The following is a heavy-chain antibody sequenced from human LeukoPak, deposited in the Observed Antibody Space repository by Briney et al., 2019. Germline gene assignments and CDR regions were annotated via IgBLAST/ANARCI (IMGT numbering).Heavy chain of an antibody. CDR2: ISGSGGST. J-gene: IGHJ4*02. Sequence: GGSLRLSCAASGFTFSSYAMSWVRQAPGKGLEWVSAISGSGGSTYYADSVKGRFTISRDNSKNTLYLQMNSLRAEDTAVYYCAKSSLGCSSTSCYVRSFDYWGQGTLVTVSS. V-gene: IGHV3-23*01. CDR1: GFTFSSYA. D-gene: IGHD2-2*01. CDR3: AKSSLGCSSTSCYVRSFDY.